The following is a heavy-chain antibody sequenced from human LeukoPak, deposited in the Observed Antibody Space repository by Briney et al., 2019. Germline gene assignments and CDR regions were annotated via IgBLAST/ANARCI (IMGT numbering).Heavy chain of an antibody. D-gene: IGHD6-13*01. CDR2: IIPIFGTA. CDR3: AREGIAGADLDY. CDR1: GGTFSSYA. V-gene: IGHV1-69*06. J-gene: IGHJ4*02. Sequence: SVKVSCKASGGTFSSYAISWVRQAPGQGLEWMGGIIPIFGTANYAQKFQGRVTITADKSTSTAYMELSSLRSEDTAVYYCAREGIAGADLDYWGQGTLVTVSS.